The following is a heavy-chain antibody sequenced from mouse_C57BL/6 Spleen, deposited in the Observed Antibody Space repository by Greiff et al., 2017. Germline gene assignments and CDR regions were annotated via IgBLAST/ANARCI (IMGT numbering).Heavy chain of an antibody. CDR2: SRNKANDYTT. CDR3: ARGRPMDY. Sequence: EVNVVESGGGLVQSGRSLRLSCATSGFTFSDFYMEWVRQAPGKGLEWIAASRNKANDYTTEYSASVKGRFIVSRDTSQSILYLQMNALRAEDTAIYYCARGRPMDYWGQGTSVTVSS. CDR1: GFTFSDFY. J-gene: IGHJ4*01. V-gene: IGHV7-1*01.